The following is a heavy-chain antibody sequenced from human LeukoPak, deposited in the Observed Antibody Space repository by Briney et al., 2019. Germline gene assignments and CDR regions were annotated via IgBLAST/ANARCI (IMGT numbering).Heavy chain of an antibody. D-gene: IGHD2-15*01. CDR1: GYSFTSYW. J-gene: IGHJ2*01. CDR3: ARVAPWVSPWYFFL. V-gene: IGHV5-51*01. Sequence: GESLKISCKGSGYSFTSYWIGWVRQMPGKGLEWMGIIYPGDSDTRYSPSFQGQVTISADKSISTAYLQWSSLKASDTAMYYWARVAPWVSPWYFFLWGRGPLFIVSS. CDR2: IYPGDSDT.